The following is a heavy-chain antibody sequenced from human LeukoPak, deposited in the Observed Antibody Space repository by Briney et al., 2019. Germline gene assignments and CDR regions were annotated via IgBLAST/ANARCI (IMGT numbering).Heavy chain of an antibody. V-gene: IGHV1-2*02. CDR1: GYTFTDYY. CDR3: ARDYAIVARDQIPFDY. Sequence: ASVKVSCKASGYTFTDYYMHWVRQAPGQGLEWMGWINPNSGGTNYAQKFQGRVSMTRDTSISTAYMELSRLRSDDTAVYYCARDYAIVARDQIPFDYWGQGTLVTVSS. D-gene: IGHD3-22*01. CDR2: INPNSGGT. J-gene: IGHJ4*02.